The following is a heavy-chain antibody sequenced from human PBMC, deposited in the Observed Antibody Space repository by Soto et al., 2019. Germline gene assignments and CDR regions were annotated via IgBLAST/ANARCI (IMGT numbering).Heavy chain of an antibody. J-gene: IGHJ2*01. CDR1: GDTFNKYT. Sequence: QVQLVQSGAEVKEPGSSVKVSCKVSGDTFNKYTINWVRQAPGQGLEWMAGIIPIYGTANYALKFHDRIKVTADESTTTAYMELNSLTSEDTAIYYCASDRDGYNFWYFDLWGRGTLITVSS. D-gene: IGHD1-1*01. CDR3: ASDRDGYNFWYFDL. V-gene: IGHV1-69*01. CDR2: IIPIYGTA.